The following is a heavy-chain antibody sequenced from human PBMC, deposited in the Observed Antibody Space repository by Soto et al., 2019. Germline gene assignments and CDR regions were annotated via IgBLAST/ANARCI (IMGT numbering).Heavy chain of an antibody. J-gene: IGHJ5*02. CDR2: IIPIFGTP. CDR1: GYILTGYS. V-gene: IGHV1-69*06. Sequence: QVYLVQSGAEVRRPGASVKVSCTAFGYILTGYSLHWVRQAPGQGLEWMGRIIPIFGTPYYAQKFQGRVTITADKSTSTVYMELSSLRSDDTAVYFCARGLECRGYCLDKPTWFAPWGQGTLVTVSS. D-gene: IGHD2-15*01. CDR3: ARGLECRGYCLDKPTWFAP.